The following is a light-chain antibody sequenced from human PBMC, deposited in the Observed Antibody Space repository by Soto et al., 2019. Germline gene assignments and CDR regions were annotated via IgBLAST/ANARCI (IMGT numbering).Light chain of an antibody. CDR2: GAS. CDR3: QPSHNTPPDT. J-gene: IGKJ2*01. Sequence: DIQMTQFPSSLSASVGERVTIACRASEFISAHLTWYQQRPGRAQKLLIHGASRLPIGVTSTFSGSGSGKDFTLTITNMQPEDSATYYCQPSHNTPPDTVGQGTRLEI. CDR1: EFISAH. V-gene: IGKV1-39*01.